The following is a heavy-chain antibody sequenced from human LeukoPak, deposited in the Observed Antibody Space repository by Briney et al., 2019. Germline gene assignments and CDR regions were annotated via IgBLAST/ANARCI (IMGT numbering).Heavy chain of an antibody. J-gene: IGHJ4*02. V-gene: IGHV4-30-2*01. CDR2: IYHSGST. CDR3: ARGRIAVAGTKNYFDY. CDR1: GGSISSGGYS. D-gene: IGHD6-19*01. Sequence: SQTLSLTCAVSGGSISSGGYSWSWIRQPPGKGLEWIGYIYHSGSTNYNPSLKSRVTISVDTSKNQFSLKLSSVTAADTAVYYCARGRIAVAGTKNYFDYWGQGTLVTVSS.